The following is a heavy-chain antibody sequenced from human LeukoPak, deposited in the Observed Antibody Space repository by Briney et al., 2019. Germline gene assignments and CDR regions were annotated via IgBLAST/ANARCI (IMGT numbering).Heavy chain of an antibody. V-gene: IGHV3-53*01. CDR2: IYAGGST. Sequence: GGSLRLSCAASGFTITITYMTWVRQAPGKGLEWVSVIYAGGSTYYADSVKGRFTISRDNSKNTLFLQMNSLRAEDTALYYCTKRGYNYEADYWGQGTLVTVSS. D-gene: IGHD5-18*01. J-gene: IGHJ4*02. CDR1: GFTITITY. CDR3: TKRGYNYEADY.